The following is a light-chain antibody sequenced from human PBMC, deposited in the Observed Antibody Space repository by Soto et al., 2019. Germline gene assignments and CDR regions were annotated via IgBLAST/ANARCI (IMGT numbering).Light chain of an antibody. Sequence: IVMTQSAATVSASPGERVTLSCRASQSVSGNVAWYHQKPGQPPRLLVYGASTTATDIPARFFGSGSETDFTLTITRLQSEDFGTYYCQQFNSWPRTFGQGTKVDIK. J-gene: IGKJ1*01. CDR2: GAS. CDR1: QSVSGN. V-gene: IGKV3-15*01. CDR3: QQFNSWPRT.